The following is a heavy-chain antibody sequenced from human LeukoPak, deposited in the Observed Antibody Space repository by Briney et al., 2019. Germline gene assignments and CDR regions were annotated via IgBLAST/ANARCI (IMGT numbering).Heavy chain of an antibody. J-gene: IGHJ6*02. CDR1: GGSFSGYY. CDR2: INESGRT. CDR3: ARGPGGTISGVYGMDV. D-gene: IGHD3-3*01. Sequence: SETLSLTCAGYGGSFSGYYWSWIRQPPGQGLEWIGEINESGRTNYKASLKSRVTISADTSKKQFSLKMSSVTAADTAMYYCARGPGGTISGVYGMDVWGQGTTVTVSS. V-gene: IGHV4-34*01.